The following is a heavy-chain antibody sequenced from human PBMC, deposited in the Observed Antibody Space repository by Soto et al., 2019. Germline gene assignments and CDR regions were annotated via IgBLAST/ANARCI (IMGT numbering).Heavy chain of an antibody. CDR3: ARVWSSSWYHFDY. J-gene: IGHJ4*02. V-gene: IGHV4-30-4*01. D-gene: IGHD6-13*01. Sequence: NPSETLSLTCTVSGGSISSGDYYWSWIRQPPGKGLEWIGYIYYSGSTYYNPSLKSRVTISVDTSKNQFSLKLSSVTAADTAVYYCARVWSSSWYHFDYWGQGTLVTVSS. CDR1: GGSISSGDYY. CDR2: IYYSGST.